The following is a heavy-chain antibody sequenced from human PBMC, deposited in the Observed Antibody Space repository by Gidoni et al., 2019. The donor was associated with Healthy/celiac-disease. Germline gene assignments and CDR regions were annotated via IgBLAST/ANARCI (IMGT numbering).Heavy chain of an antibody. D-gene: IGHD3-22*01. V-gene: IGHV3-21*01. CDR2: ISSSSSYI. CDR1: GFTFSSYS. Sequence: EVQLVESGGGLVKPGGSLRLSCEASGFTFSSYSMNWVRQATGKGLEWVSSISSSSSYISYADSVKGRFTISRDNAKNSLYLQMNSLRAEDTAVYYCARASYDSSGYYYPDAFDIWGQGTMVTVSS. J-gene: IGHJ3*02. CDR3: ARASYDSSGYYYPDAFDI.